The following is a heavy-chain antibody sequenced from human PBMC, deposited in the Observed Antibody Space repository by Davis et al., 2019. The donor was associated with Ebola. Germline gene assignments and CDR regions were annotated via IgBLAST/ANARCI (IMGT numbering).Heavy chain of an antibody. Sequence: SLKISCAASGFTFDDYAMHWVRQAPGKGLEWVSGISWNSGSIGYADSVKGRFTISRDNAKNSLYLQMNSLRAEDTAVYYCAREWSSPRSYYYYGMDVWGQGTTVTVSS. D-gene: IGHD6-13*01. V-gene: IGHV3-9*01. CDR2: ISWNSGSI. CDR1: GFTFDDYA. J-gene: IGHJ6*02. CDR3: AREWSSPRSYYYYGMDV.